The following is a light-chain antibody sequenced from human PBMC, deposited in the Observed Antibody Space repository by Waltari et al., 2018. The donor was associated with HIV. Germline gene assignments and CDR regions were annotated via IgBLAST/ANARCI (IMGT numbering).Light chain of an antibody. Sequence: SYVVTQPPSVSVAPGQTARIPCGGDNLETKTVHWYQQRPGQAPALLIYDNSDRPSEIPERFSGSNSGNTATLTVSGLQAEDEADYYCTSYGGSNNVLFGGGTKLTVL. J-gene: IGLJ2*01. CDR1: NLETKT. CDR3: TSYGGSNNVL. CDR2: DNS. V-gene: IGLV3-21*02.